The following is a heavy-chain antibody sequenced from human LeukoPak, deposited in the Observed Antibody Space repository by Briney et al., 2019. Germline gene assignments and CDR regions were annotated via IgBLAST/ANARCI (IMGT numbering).Heavy chain of an antibody. CDR3: ARHGIVDSSRKYYFDY. CDR1: GGSISTYY. V-gene: IGHV4-59*08. Sequence: ASETLSLTCSVSGGSISTYYWSWIRQPPGKGLVWIGYIYYSGSTSYNPSLKSRVTISVDTSKNQFSLDLSSVTAADTAVYYCARHGIVDSSRKYYFDYWGQGTLVTVSS. CDR2: IYYSGST. D-gene: IGHD6-13*01. J-gene: IGHJ4*02.